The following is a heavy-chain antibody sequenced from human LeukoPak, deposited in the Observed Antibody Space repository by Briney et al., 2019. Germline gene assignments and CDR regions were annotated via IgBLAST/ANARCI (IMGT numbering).Heavy chain of an antibody. CDR3: ARHDRIIASPIV. J-gene: IGHJ4*02. V-gene: IGHV4-34*01. D-gene: IGHD6-13*01. Sequence: SETLSLTCAVYGGSFSGYYWSWIRQPPGKGLEWIGEINHSGSTNYNPSLKSRVTISVDTSKNQFSLKLSSVTAADAAVYYCARHDRIIASPIVWGQGTLVTVSS. CDR1: GGSFSGYY. CDR2: INHSGST.